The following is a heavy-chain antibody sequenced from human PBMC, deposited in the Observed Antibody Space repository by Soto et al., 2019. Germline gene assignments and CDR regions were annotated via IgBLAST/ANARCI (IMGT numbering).Heavy chain of an antibody. V-gene: IGHV1-46*01. J-gene: IGHJ6*02. CDR3: AEVSWPWSSGFYYYYGMDV. D-gene: IGHD6-25*01. CDR1: GFTFTNYF. CDR2: ISPYDGST. Sequence: QVQLVQSGAEVKKPGASVKVSCKASGFTFTNYFFHWVRQAPRQGLEWMGIISPYDGSTNYIQSFPGKSHKNRGQVTSTVLLGTSNLRLYDTAVQFFAEVSWPWSSGFYYYYGMDVWGHGTTVTVSS.